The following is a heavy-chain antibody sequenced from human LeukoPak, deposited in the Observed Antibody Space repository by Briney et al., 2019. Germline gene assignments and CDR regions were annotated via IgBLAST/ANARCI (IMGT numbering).Heavy chain of an antibody. Sequence: PSETLSLTCTVSGGSISGGGYCWSWIRQHPGKGLEWIGYIYYSGSTYYNPSLKSRVTISVDTSKNQFSLKLSSVTAADTAVYYCVRERADSFDYWGQGTLVTVSS. CDR2: IYYSGST. CDR3: VRERADSFDY. V-gene: IGHV4-31*03. CDR1: GGSISGGGYC. J-gene: IGHJ4*02. D-gene: IGHD1-26*01.